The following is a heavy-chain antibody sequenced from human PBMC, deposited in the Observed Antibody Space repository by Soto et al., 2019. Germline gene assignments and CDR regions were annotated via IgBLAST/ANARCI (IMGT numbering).Heavy chain of an antibody. V-gene: IGHV3-30*18. CDR3: AKRFGDPGFDY. Sequence: GGSLRLSCAASGFTFSSYGMHWVRQAPGKGLEWVAVISYDGSNKYYADSVKGRFTISRDNSKNTLYLQMNSLRAEDTAVYYCAKRFGDPGFDYWGQGTLVTVSS. D-gene: IGHD2-21*02. CDR2: ISYDGSNK. J-gene: IGHJ4*02. CDR1: GFTFSSYG.